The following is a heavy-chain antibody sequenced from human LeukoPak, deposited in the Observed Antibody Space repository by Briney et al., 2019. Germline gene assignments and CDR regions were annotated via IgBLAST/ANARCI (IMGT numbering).Heavy chain of an antibody. D-gene: IGHD7-27*01. CDR1: GFTVSSDY. Sequence: GGSLRLSCAASGFTVSSDYMSWVRQAPGKGLEWVSVIYSGGSTYYADSVKGRFTISRDNSKNTLYLQVNSLRAEDTALYYCAKPKVSSTGVYYYGMDVWGQGTTVTVSS. CDR2: IYSGGST. CDR3: AKPKVSSTGVYYYGMDV. J-gene: IGHJ6*02. V-gene: IGHV3-53*01.